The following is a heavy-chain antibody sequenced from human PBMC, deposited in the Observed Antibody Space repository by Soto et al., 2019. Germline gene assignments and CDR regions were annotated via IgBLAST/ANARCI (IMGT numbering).Heavy chain of an antibody. V-gene: IGHV1-18*01. Sequence: QVQLVQSGAEVKKPGSSVKVSCKASGYTFTSYGISWVRQAPGQGLEWMGWVSAYNGNTNYAQKLQGRVTMTTDTSTSTAYMELRSLRSDDTAVYYCAKVLDDYGQYGAFEYLQHWGQGTLVTVSS. J-gene: IGHJ1*01. D-gene: IGHD4-17*01. CDR1: GYTFTSYG. CDR2: VSAYNGNT. CDR3: AKVLDDYGQYGAFEYLQH.